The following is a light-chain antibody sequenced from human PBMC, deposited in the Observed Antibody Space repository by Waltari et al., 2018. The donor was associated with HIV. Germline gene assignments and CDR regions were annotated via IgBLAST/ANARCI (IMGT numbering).Light chain of an antibody. CDR2: EDK. Sequence: NFMLTQPHSVSESPGKTVTISCPRSSGNIASNYLQWYQLRPGTSPTTVIYEDKQRPSGDPDRFSGSIDSSSNSASLTISGLKTEDEADYYCQSYDSSNFWVFGGGTKLTVL. J-gene: IGLJ3*02. CDR1: SGNIASNY. V-gene: IGLV6-57*01. CDR3: QSYDSSNFWV.